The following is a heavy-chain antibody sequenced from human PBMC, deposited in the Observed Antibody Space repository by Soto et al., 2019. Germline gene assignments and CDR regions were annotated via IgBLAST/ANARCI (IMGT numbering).Heavy chain of an antibody. J-gene: IGHJ4*02. Sequence: VGSLRLSCAASGFTFSDRYMDWVRQAPGKGLEWVGRTKNKANSYTTEYAASVKGRFTISRDYSRDSVYLQMNSLKTDDTAVYYCTIEGAYPGPDFDYWGQGTLVTVSS. CDR3: TIEGAYPGPDFDY. CDR1: GFTFSDRY. D-gene: IGHD3-16*01. CDR2: TKNKANSYTT. V-gene: IGHV3-72*01.